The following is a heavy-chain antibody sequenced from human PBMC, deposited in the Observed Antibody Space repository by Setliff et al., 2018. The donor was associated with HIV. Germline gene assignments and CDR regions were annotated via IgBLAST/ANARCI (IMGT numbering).Heavy chain of an antibody. CDR3: ARESACSSTSCPKVLDY. Sequence: SVKVSCKTSGGTLSNYVITWVRQAPGQGLEWMGGTTPLLGTTNYAQKFQGRVTITTDEPTNTVYMELSGLRSEDTAVYYCARESACSSTSCPKVLDYWGQGTLVTVSS. V-gene: IGHV1-69*05. CDR2: TTPLLGTT. D-gene: IGHD2-2*01. J-gene: IGHJ4*02. CDR1: GGTLSNYV.